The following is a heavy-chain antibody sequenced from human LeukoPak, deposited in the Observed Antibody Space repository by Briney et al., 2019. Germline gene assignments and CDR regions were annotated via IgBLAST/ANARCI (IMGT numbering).Heavy chain of an antibody. CDR2: INPNSGGT. V-gene: IGHV1-2*02. CDR3: ARDLEVTGDYYFDY. Sequence: ASVQVSCKASGYTLPGYYMHWVRQAPGQGHEWMGWINPNSGGTKYAQKFQGRVTMNRDTSISTAYMELSRLRSDDTAVYYCARDLEVTGDYYFDYWGQGTLVTVSS. J-gene: IGHJ4*02. D-gene: IGHD1-1*01. CDR1: GYTLPGYY.